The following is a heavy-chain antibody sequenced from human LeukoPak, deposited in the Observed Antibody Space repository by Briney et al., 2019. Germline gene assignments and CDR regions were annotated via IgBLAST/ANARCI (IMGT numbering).Heavy chain of an antibody. CDR1: GGSISSYY. V-gene: IGHV4-59*01. Sequence: PSETLSLTCTVSGGSISSYYWSWTRQPPGKGLEWIGYIYYSGSTNYNPSLKSRVTISVDTSKNQFSLKLSSVTAADTAVYYCARDRRYNWNFDAFDIWGQGTMVTVSS. D-gene: IGHD1-7*01. J-gene: IGHJ3*02. CDR2: IYYSGST. CDR3: ARDRRYNWNFDAFDI.